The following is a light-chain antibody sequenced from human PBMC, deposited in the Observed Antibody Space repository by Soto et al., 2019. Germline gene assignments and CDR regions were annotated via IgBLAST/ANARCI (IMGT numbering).Light chain of an antibody. Sequence: LTQPASVSGSPGQSITISCTGTSSDVGGYNYVSWYQQHPGKAPKLMIYEVSNRPSGVSNRFSGSKSGNTASLTISGLQAEDEADYYCSSYTSSSTSYVFGTGTKVTVL. J-gene: IGLJ1*01. CDR3: SSYTSSSTSYV. CDR2: EVS. V-gene: IGLV2-14*01. CDR1: SSDVGGYNY.